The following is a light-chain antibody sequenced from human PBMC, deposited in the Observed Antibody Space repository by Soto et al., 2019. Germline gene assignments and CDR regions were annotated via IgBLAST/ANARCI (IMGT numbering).Light chain of an antibody. J-gene: IGLJ1*01. V-gene: IGLV2-14*01. CDR3: SSYRSSSTLYV. CDR1: SSDVGFYNY. Sequence: QSALTQPASVSGSPGQSITISCTGTSSDVGFYNYVSWYQQHPGKAPKLMIYEVSNRPSGVSNRFSGSKSGNTASLTISGIQAEDEADYYCSSYRSSSTLYVFGTGTKVTVL. CDR2: EVS.